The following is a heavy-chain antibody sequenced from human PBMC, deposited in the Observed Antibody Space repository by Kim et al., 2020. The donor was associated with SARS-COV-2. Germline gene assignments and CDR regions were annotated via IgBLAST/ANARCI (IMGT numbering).Heavy chain of an antibody. V-gene: IGHV4-61*02. J-gene: IGHJ5*02. D-gene: IGHD6-13*01. CDR1: GGSISSGSYY. Sequence: SETLSLTCTVSGGSISSGSYYWSWIRQPAGKGLEWIGRIYTSGSTNYNPSLKSRVTISVDTSKNQFSLKLSSVTAADTAVYYCARDTRGIAAAGLTRGVWFDPWGQGTLVTVSS. CDR3: ARDTRGIAAAGLTRGVWFDP. CDR2: IYTSGST.